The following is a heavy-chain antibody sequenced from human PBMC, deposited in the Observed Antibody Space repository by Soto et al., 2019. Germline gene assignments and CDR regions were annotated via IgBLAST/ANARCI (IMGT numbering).Heavy chain of an antibody. Sequence: SETLSLTCTVSGGSFRGYYWGWVRQPPGKGLEWIGEINHSGSSNYHPSLKSRVTISVATSKNQFSLTVNSVSPADTAVYYCARGEITLLGGMDVWGQGTTVTVSS. J-gene: IGHJ6*02. CDR3: ARGEITLLGGMDV. CDR2: INHSGSS. V-gene: IGHV4-34*01. CDR1: GGSFRGYY. D-gene: IGHD3-10*01.